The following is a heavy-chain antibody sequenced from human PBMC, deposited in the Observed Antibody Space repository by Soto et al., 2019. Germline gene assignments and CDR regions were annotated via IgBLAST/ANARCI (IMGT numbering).Heavy chain of an antibody. Sequence: EVLLVESGGGLVQPGGSLKLSCAASGFVFKDSSIHWVRQASGKGLEWVGRIRDRAYNYATEYAASVEGRFTISRDDSDNTAYLHMSSLKTEDTAIYYCTRLISAAQDYWGQGTLVTVSS. CDR2: IRDRAYNYAT. CDR1: GFVFKDSS. J-gene: IGHJ4*02. CDR3: TRLISAAQDY. D-gene: IGHD3-10*01. V-gene: IGHV3-73*01.